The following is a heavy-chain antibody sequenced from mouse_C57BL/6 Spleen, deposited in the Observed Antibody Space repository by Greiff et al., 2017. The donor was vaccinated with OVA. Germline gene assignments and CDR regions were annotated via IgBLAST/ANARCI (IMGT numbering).Heavy chain of an antibody. J-gene: IGHJ4*01. CDR2: INPGSGGT. CDR1: GYAFTNYL. D-gene: IGHD1-1*01. CDR3: ARRAYGSRRYAMDY. V-gene: IGHV1-54*01. Sequence: VQLQQSGAELVRPGTSVKVSCKASGYAFTNYLIEWVKQRPGQGLEWIGVINPGSGGTNYNEKFKGKATLTADKSSSTAYMQLSSLTSEDSAVYFCARRAYGSRRYAMDYWGQGTSVTVSS.